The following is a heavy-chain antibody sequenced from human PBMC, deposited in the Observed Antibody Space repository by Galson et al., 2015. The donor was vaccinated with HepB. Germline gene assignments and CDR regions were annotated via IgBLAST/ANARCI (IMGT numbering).Heavy chain of an antibody. J-gene: IGHJ6*02. D-gene: IGHD3-10*01. CDR3: ARAYWFGELYYGMDV. V-gene: IGHV3-74*01. Sequence: SLRLSCAASGFTFSSYRMHWVRQAPGKGLVWVSRINSDGSSTSYADSVKGRFTISRDNAKNTLYLQMNSLRAEDTAVYYCARAYWFGELYYGMDVWGQGTTVTVSS. CDR1: GFTFSSYR. CDR2: INSDGSST.